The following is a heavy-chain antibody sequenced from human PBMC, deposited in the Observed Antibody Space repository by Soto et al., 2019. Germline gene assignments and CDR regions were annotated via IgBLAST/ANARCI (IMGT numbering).Heavy chain of an antibody. V-gene: IGHV4-30-2*01. J-gene: IGHJ4*02. CDR1: GGSNSSGGYS. CDR2: IYHSGST. Sequence: PSETLSLTCAVSGGSNSSGGYSWSWIRQPPGKGLEWIGYIYHSGSTYYNPSLKSRVTISVDRSKNQFSLKLSSVTAADTAVYYCVRDDFGLGIDYWGLGTLVTVSS. D-gene: IGHD1-26*01. CDR3: VRDDFGLGIDY.